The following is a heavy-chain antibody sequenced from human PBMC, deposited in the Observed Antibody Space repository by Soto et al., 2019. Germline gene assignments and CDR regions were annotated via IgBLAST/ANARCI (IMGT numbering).Heavy chain of an antibody. J-gene: IGHJ4*02. CDR3: ATLTMLLVHDDY. CDR1: GFTFTNAW. Sequence: EGQLVESGGGLVKPGGSLRLSCAASGFTFTNAWMNWVRQAPGKGLEWVGRIKSKTDGGATDYAAPVKVRFTISIXXSKKTMYLQMNSLKSEDTAVYYCATLTMLLVHDDYLGQGTLVTVSS. V-gene: IGHV3-15*07. CDR2: IKSKTDGGAT. D-gene: IGHD1-26*01.